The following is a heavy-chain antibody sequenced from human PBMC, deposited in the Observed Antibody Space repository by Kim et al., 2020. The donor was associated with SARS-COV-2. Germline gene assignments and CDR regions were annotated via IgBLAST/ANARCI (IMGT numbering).Heavy chain of an antibody. CDR2: IYPGDSDT. D-gene: IGHD3-9*01. V-gene: IGHV5-51*01. CDR1: GYSFTSYW. Sequence: GESLKISCKGSGYSFTSYWIGWVRQMPGKGLEWMGIIYPGDSDTRYSPSFQDQVTISADKSISTAYLQWSSLKASDTAMYYCARQPLTYYDILTGLSPGGLDVWGQGTTVTVSS. J-gene: IGHJ6*02. CDR3: ARQPLTYYDILTGLSPGGLDV.